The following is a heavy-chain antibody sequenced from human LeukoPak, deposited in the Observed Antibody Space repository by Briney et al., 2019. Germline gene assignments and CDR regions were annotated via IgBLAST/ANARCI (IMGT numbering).Heavy chain of an antibody. CDR1: GFTVSSNY. CDR2: IYSGGST. Sequence: PGGSLRLSCAASGFTVSSNYMSWGRQAPGKGLGWVSVIYSGGSTYYADSVKARFTISRDSSKNTLYLQMNSLRADDTAFYYCAKGFRIVVVDEIDYWGQGTLVTVSS. J-gene: IGHJ4*02. V-gene: IGHV3-66*01. D-gene: IGHD3-22*01. CDR3: AKGFRIVVVDEIDY.